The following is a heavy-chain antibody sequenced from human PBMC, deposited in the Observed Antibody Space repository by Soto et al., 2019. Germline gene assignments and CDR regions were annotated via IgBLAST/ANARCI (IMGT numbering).Heavy chain of an antibody. D-gene: IGHD4-4*01. V-gene: IGHV2-5*01. CDR2: LYWNDDE. CDR3: AKRRAISNKLLFDH. CDR1: GFSINTGGVG. Sequence: QITLRESGPPLVKPTQTLTLSCTLSGFSINTGGVGVGWIRQPPGKAPEWLALLYWNDDEWYSASLRYRLSVTTDASENRVVLTMTHLDPTDTGTYYCAKRRAISNKLLFDHWGQGALVTVSS. J-gene: IGHJ4*02.